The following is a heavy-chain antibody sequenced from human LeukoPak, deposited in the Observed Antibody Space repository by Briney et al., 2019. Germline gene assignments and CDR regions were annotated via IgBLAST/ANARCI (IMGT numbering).Heavy chain of an antibody. CDR1: GFTFTSYS. Sequence: GGSLRLSCAASGFTFTSYSMNWVRQAPGKGLEWVSTISGGGGSTYYADSVKGRFTISRDNSKNTLYLQVNSLRAEDTAVYYCAKGYYDSSGYYGYWGQGTLVTVSS. D-gene: IGHD3-22*01. CDR3: AKGYYDSSGYYGY. J-gene: IGHJ1*01. CDR2: ISGGGGST. V-gene: IGHV3-23*01.